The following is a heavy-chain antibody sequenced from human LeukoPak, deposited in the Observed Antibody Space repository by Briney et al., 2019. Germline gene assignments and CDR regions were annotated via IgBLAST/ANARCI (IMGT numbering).Heavy chain of an antibody. CDR1: GYTFTSYG. V-gene: IGHV1-18*01. CDR3: ARDYRWSSGSTQGHNWFDP. J-gene: IGHJ5*02. Sequence: ASVKVSCKASGYTFTSYGISWVRQAPGQGLEWIGWISAYNGNTNYAQKLQGRVTMTTDTSTSTAYMELRSLRSDDTAVYYCARDYRWSSGSTQGHNWFDPWGQGTLVTVSS. D-gene: IGHD6-6*01. CDR2: ISAYNGNT.